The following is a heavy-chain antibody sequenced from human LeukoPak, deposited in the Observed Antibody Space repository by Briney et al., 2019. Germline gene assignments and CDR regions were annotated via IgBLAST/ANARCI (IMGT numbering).Heavy chain of an antibody. CDR3: ASQYSRLTTGGDFDN. J-gene: IGHJ3*02. CDR1: GYSFTSYW. V-gene: IGHV5-51*01. Sequence: GESLKISCKGSGYSFTSYWIGLVRQMPGKGLEWIGIIYPGDSDTKYSPSFQGQLTISADNSTNTAYLQWISLKTSATPLYYCASQYSRLTTGGDFDNWGQGTMVTVSS. D-gene: IGHD6-13*01. CDR2: IYPGDSDT.